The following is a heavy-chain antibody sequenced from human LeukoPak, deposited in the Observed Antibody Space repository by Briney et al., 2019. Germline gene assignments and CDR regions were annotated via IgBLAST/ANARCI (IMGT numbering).Heavy chain of an antibody. CDR1: GFTFSSYG. CDR3: AKDSGRDYFDY. Sequence: PGGSLRLSCAASGFTFSSYGMHWVRQAPGKGLGRVAVIWYDGSNKYYADSVKVRFTISRDNSKNTLYLQMNSLRAEDTAVYYCAKDSGRDYFDYWGQGTLVTVSS. J-gene: IGHJ4*02. D-gene: IGHD1-14*01. CDR2: IWYDGSNK. V-gene: IGHV3-33*06.